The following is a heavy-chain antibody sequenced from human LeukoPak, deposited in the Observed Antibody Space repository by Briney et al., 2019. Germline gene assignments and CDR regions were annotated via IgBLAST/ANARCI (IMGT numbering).Heavy chain of an antibody. CDR3: ARDRDWFDL. CDR1: GGSFGRYF. CDR2: FYYSGST. Sequence: SKILSLTCAVSGGSFGRYFWSWIRRPPGKGLEWIGYFYYSGSTDYNPSLKSRVTISVDTAKNQVSLSLRSVTAADTAVYFCARDRDWFDLWGQGTLVTVSS. V-gene: IGHV4-59*01. J-gene: IGHJ5*02.